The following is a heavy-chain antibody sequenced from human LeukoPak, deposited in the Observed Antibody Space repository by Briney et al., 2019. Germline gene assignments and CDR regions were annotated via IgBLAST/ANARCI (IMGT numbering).Heavy chain of an antibody. V-gene: IGHV1-58*01. J-gene: IGHJ4*02. CDR1: GFTFTSSA. CDR2: IVVGSGNT. Sequence: ASVKVSCKASGFTFTSSAVQWVRQARGQRLEWIGWIVVGSGNTNYAQKFQERVTITRDMSTSTAYMELSSLRSEDTAVYYCARARQSYYDSSGSAYWGQGTLVTVSS. CDR3: ARARQSYYDSSGSAY. D-gene: IGHD3-22*01.